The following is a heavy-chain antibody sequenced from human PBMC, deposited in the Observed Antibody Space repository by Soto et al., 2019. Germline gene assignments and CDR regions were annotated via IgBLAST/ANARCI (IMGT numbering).Heavy chain of an antibody. J-gene: IGHJ5*01. V-gene: IGHV1-69*01. CDR1: GGVFRNYA. Sequence: QVQLVQSGAEVKKPGSSVKVSCKASGGVFRNYAINWVRQAPGQGLEWMGGIIPVFGTADYPQKFQGRVTITADASTTTAYMELTSLKTEDTAVYFCARDRWGSYSFDSWGQGTVVTVAS. CDR3: ARDRWGSYSFDS. D-gene: IGHD1-26*01. CDR2: IIPVFGTA.